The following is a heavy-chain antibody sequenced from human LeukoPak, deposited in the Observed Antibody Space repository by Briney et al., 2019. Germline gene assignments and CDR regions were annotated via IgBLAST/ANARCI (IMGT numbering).Heavy chain of an antibody. CDR1: GFTFSSYW. D-gene: IGHD4-11*01. J-gene: IGHJ4*02. CDR2: INSDGSST. CDR3: ARGMTTVTTKDY. Sequence: GGSLGLSCAASGFTFSSYWMHWVRQAPGKGLVWVSRINSDGSSTSYADSVKGRFTISRDNAKNTLYLQMNSLRAEDTAVYYCARGMTTVTTKDYWGQGTLVTVSS. V-gene: IGHV3-74*01.